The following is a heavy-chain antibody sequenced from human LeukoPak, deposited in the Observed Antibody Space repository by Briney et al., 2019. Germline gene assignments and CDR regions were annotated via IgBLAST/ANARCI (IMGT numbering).Heavy chain of an antibody. D-gene: IGHD4-17*01. CDR2: IYYSGRT. J-gene: IGHJ4*02. Sequence: SETLSLTCAVSGGSVSTYYWTWIRQPPGKGLEWICYIYYSGRTNYNPSLKSRVTISIDTSKNQFSLKLRSVTAADTAVYYCASGYGDYSLWGQGTLVTVSS. CDR3: ASGYGDYSL. CDR1: GGSVSTYY. V-gene: IGHV4-59*02.